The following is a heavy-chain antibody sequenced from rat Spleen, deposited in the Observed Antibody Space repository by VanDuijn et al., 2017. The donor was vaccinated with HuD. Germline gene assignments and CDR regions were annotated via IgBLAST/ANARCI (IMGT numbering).Heavy chain of an antibody. CDR3: VSRRGNWFAY. CDR1: GFTFSDYY. J-gene: IGHJ3*01. D-gene: IGHD1-11*01. Sequence: EVQLVESGGGLVQPGRSLKLSCAASGFTFSDYYMAWVRQAPTKGLEWVATINYDGRSTFYRDSVRDRFTISRDNGKNTLYLHTDSLRSEDTATYYCVSRRGNWFAYWGQGTLVTVSS. CDR2: INYDGRST. V-gene: IGHV5-29*01.